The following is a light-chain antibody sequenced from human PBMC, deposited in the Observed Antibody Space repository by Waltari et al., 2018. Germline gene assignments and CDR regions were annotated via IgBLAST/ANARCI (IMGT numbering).Light chain of an antibody. CDR3: PQSYRTPPLT. J-gene: IGKJ4*01. Sequence: DIQMTQSPSSLSASVGDRVTITCRASQSISGYLNWYQQKPGKAPKVLIYDTSSLQSGVPSKVSGSGSGTDFTLTISSLQPEDFATYDCPQSYRTPPLTFGGGTKVEIK. V-gene: IGKV1-39*01. CDR1: QSISGY. CDR2: DTS.